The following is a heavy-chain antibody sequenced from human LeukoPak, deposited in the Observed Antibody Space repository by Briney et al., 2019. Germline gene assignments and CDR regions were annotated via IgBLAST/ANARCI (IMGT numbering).Heavy chain of an antibody. CDR1: GFTFSSYA. Sequence: GGSLRLSCAASGFTFSSYAMHWVRQAPGKGLEWVSSISSSSSYIYYADSVKGRFTISRDNAKNSLYLQMNSLRAEDTAVYYCARGGIYYYDSSGYLPFDYWGQGTLVTVSS. D-gene: IGHD3-22*01. CDR2: ISSSSSYI. J-gene: IGHJ4*02. V-gene: IGHV3-21*01. CDR3: ARGGIYYYDSSGYLPFDY.